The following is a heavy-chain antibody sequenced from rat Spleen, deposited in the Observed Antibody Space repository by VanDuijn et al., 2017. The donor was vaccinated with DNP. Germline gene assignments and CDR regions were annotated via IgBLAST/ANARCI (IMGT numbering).Heavy chain of an antibody. CDR2: IIYDGSKA. D-gene: IGHD1-1*01. J-gene: IGHJ4*01. CDR1: GFTVSDYA. CDR3: AREGYYSGDRAMDA. V-gene: IGHV5-17*01. Sequence: EVQLVESGGGLVQPGNSLKLSCAASGFTVSDYAMAWVRQSPKKGLDWVATIIYDGSKAYYRDSVKGRFTISRDNAKSTLYLQMDSLRSEDTATYYCAREGYYSGDRAMDAWGQGTSVTVSS.